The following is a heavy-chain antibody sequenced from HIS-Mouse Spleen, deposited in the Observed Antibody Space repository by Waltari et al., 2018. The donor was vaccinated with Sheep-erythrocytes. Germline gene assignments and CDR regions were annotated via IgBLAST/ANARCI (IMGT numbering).Heavy chain of an antibody. Sequence: EVQLVESGGGLIQPGGSLRLSCAASGFTVSSNYMSWVRQAPGKGLGWVSVIYSAGSTYYADSVKGRFTISRDNSKNTLYLQMNSLRAEDTAVYYCARGHPDYGDYDAFDIWGQGTMVTVSS. J-gene: IGHJ3*02. CDR3: ARGHPDYGDYDAFDI. CDR1: GFTVSSNY. V-gene: IGHV3-53*01. D-gene: IGHD4-17*01. CDR2: IYSAGST.